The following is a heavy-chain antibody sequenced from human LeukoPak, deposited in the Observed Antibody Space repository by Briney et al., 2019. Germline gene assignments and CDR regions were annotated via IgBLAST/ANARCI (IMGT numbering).Heavy chain of an antibody. CDR1: GFTFSDHA. J-gene: IGHJ4*02. D-gene: IGHD2-8*01. CDR3: AAQPCINGICYLDS. CDR2: ISYHARDK. Sequence: GGSLRLSCTASGFTFSDHAMHWVRQAPGKGLEWGTVISYHARDKFYADSVKGRFTVSRDNSRNTLYLQMNSLRAEDSAVYYCAAQPCINGICYLDSWGQGTLVTVSS. V-gene: IGHV3-30*04.